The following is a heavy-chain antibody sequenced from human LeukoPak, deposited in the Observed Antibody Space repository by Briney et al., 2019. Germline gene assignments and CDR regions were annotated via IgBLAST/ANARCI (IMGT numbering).Heavy chain of an antibody. CDR3: ARASGSSGWPYYYGMDV. V-gene: IGHV4-34*01. Sequence: SETLSLTCAVYGGSFSGYYWSWIRQPPGKGLEWIGEINHSGSTNYNPSLKSRVTISADTSKNQFSLKLSSVTAADTAVYYCARASGSSGWPYYYGMDVWGQGTTVTVSS. CDR2: INHSGST. J-gene: IGHJ6*02. CDR1: GGSFSGYY. D-gene: IGHD6-19*01.